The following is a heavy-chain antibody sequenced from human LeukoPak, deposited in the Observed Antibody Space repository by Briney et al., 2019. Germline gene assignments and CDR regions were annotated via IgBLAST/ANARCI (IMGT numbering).Heavy chain of an antibody. Sequence: PGGSLRLSCAASGFTFSNYALNWVRQALGRGLQWVAVISYDGNTIHYADPVKGRFIISRDTSKNTLYLQMNSLRAEDTAVYYCARSGGLQKFDYWGQGTLVTVSS. J-gene: IGHJ4*02. CDR1: GFTFSNYA. CDR2: ISYDGNTI. D-gene: IGHD4-11*01. CDR3: ARSGGLQKFDY. V-gene: IGHV3-30-3*01.